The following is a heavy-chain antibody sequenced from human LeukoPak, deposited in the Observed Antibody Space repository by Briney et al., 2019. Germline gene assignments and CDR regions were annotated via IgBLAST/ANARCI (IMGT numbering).Heavy chain of an antibody. CDR3: ARVEAMIAFGGVIVAADY. CDR2: ISSSSSTI. CDR1: GFTFSSYS. Sequence: GGSLRLSCAASGFTFSSYSMNWVRQAPGKGLEWVSYISSSSSTIYYADSVKGRFTISRDNAKNSLYLQMNSLRDEDTAVCYCARVEAMIAFGGVIVAADYWGQGTLVTVSS. D-gene: IGHD3-16*02. V-gene: IGHV3-48*02. J-gene: IGHJ4*02.